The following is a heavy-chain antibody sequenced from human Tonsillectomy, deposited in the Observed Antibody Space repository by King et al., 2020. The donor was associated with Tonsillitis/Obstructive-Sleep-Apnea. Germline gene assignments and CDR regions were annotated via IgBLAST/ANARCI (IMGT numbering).Heavy chain of an antibody. CDR3: AKDPGYSVGTDYEGY. V-gene: IGHV3-53*01. J-gene: IGHJ4*02. CDR1: GFTINNNY. CDR2: IYSDGTT. D-gene: IGHD5/OR15-5a*01. Sequence: VQLVESGGGLIQPGGSLRLSCAASGFTINNNYMSWVRQAPGKGLEWVSVIYSDGTTYYADSVKGRFTISRDNSKNTLYLHMNSLRAEDTAVYYCAKDPGYSVGTDYEGYWGQGTLVTVSS.